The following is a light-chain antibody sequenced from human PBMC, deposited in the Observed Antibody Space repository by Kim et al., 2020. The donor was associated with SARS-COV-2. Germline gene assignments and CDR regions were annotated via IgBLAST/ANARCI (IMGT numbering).Light chain of an antibody. J-gene: IGKJ5*01. CDR1: QGISSW. CDR3: QQANSFPAT. CDR2: AAS. Sequence: DIQMTQSPSSVSASVGDRVTITCRASQGISSWLAWCQQKPGKAPKLLIYAASSLQSGVPSRFSGSGSGTDFTLTISSLQPEDFATYYCQQANSFPATFGQGTRLEIK. V-gene: IGKV1-12*01.